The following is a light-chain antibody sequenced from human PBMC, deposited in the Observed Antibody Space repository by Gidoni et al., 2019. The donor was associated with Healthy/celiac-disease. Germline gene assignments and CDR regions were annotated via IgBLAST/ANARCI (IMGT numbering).Light chain of an antibody. CDR1: QSISSY. CDR2: AAS. Sequence: DIQLTQSPSSLSASVGDRVTITCRASQSISSYLNWYQQKPGKAPKLLIYAASSLQSGVPSRFSGSGSWTEFTLTISSLQPEDFATYYCQQSYSTPNTFGQGTKLEIK. V-gene: IGKV1-39*01. CDR3: QQSYSTPNT. J-gene: IGKJ2*01.